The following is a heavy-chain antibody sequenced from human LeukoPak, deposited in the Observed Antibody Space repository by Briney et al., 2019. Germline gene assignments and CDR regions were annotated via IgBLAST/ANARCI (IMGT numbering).Heavy chain of an antibody. CDR2: ISPYNGAT. D-gene: IGHD1-1*01. Sequence: ASVKVSCKASGYTFTSYGISWVRQAPGQGLEWMGWISPYNGATEYAQNLQDRVSMTTDTSTNTAYIEVRSLKSDDTAVYYCARDSDWNVDYWGQGTLVTVSS. J-gene: IGHJ4*02. CDR3: ARDSDWNVDY. CDR1: GYTFTSYG. V-gene: IGHV1-18*01.